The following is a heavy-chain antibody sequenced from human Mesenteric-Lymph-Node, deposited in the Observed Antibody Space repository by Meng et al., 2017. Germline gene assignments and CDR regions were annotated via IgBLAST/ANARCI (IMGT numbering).Heavy chain of an antibody. J-gene: IGHJ4*02. D-gene: IGHD3-10*01. V-gene: IGHV4-34*01. Sequence: QVQLQQWGAGLLKPSETLSLPCAVYGGSFSGYYWSWIRQPPGKGLEWSGEINYSGSTNYNPSLKRRVTISVDTSQTQFSLKLNSVTAADTAVYYCARANYYHSGPAENDYWGQGTLVTVSS. CDR1: GGSFSGYY. CDR3: ARANYYHSGPAENDY. CDR2: INYSGST.